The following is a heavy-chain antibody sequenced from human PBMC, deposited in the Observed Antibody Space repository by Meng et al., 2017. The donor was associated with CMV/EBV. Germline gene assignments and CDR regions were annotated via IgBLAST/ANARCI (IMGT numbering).Heavy chain of an antibody. D-gene: IGHD4-23*01. J-gene: IGHJ4*02. CDR1: GGSFSGYY. CDR2: INHSGST. V-gene: IGHV4-34*01. CDR3: ARCRARVVPDY. Sequence: QVLLQQWGAGLLKPSETLSLTCAVYGGSFSGYYWSWIRQPPGKGLEWIGEINHSGSTNYNPSLKSRVTISVDTSKNQFSLKLSSVTAADTAVYYCARCRARVVPDYWGQGTLVTVSS.